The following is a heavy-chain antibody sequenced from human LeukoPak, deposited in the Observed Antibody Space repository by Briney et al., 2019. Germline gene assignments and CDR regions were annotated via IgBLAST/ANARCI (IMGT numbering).Heavy chain of an antibody. Sequence: GGSLRLSCAGSGFTFSSYSMNWVRQAPGKGLEWVSYISSSSSTIYYADSVKGRFTISRDNAKNALYLQMNSLRAEDTAVYYCARSRVTPYFDYWGQGTLVTVSS. CDR1: GFTFSSYS. D-gene: IGHD4-23*01. V-gene: IGHV3-48*01. J-gene: IGHJ4*02. CDR3: ARSRVTPYFDY. CDR2: ISSSSSTI.